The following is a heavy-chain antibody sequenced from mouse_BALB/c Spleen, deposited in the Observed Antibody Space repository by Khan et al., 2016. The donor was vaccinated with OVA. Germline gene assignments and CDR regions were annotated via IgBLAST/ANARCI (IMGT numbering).Heavy chain of an antibody. J-gene: IGHJ3*01. CDR2: INPSNGGT. D-gene: IGHD1-1*02. CDR3: TRSGWAAFAY. V-gene: IGHV1S81*02. CDR1: GYTFTSYY. Sequence: QVQLQQPGAELVKPGASVKLSCKASGYTFTSYYMYWVKQRPGQGLEWIGGINPSNGGTKFNEKFKSKATLTVDKSSSTAYMQLSSLTSEDSAVYYWTRSGWAAFAYWGQGTLVTVSA.